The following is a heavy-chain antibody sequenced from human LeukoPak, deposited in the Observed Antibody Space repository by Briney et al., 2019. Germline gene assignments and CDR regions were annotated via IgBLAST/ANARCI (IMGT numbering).Heavy chain of an antibody. Sequence: GGSLRLSCAASGFTFSSYSMNWVRQAPGKGLEWVSYISSSSSTIYYADSVKGRFTISRDNAKNSLYLQMNSLRAEDTAVYYCARVKTRWFDYWGQGNLVTVSS. CDR1: GFTFSSYS. CDR3: ARVKTRWFDY. V-gene: IGHV3-48*04. CDR2: ISSSSSTI. D-gene: IGHD5-24*01. J-gene: IGHJ4*02.